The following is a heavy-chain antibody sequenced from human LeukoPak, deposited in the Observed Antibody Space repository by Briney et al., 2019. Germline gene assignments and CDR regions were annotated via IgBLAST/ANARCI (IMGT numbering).Heavy chain of an antibody. CDR3: ATEGNGYYEAFDI. J-gene: IGHJ3*02. CDR2: INHSGST. D-gene: IGHD4-17*01. Sequence: PETLSLTRAVYGGSFRGYYWGWIRQPPGKGLEWIGEINHSGSTNYNPSLKSRVTISVDTSKKQFSLKLSSVTAADTAVYYCATEGNGYYEAFDIWGQGTMVTVSS. V-gene: IGHV4-34*01. CDR1: GGSFRGYY.